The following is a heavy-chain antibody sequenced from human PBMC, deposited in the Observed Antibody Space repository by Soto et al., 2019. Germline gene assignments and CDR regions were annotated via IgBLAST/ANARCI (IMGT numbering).Heavy chain of an antibody. CDR1: GFTFSSYS. J-gene: IGHJ6*02. Sequence: EVQLVESGGGLVKPGGSLRLSCAASGFTFSSYSMNWVRQAPGKGLEWVSSISSSSSYIYYADSVKGRFTISRDNAKNSLYLQMNSLRAEDTAVYYCARVRDKAHGIDVWGQGTTVTVSS. CDR2: ISSSSSYI. V-gene: IGHV3-21*01. CDR3: ARVRDKAHGIDV.